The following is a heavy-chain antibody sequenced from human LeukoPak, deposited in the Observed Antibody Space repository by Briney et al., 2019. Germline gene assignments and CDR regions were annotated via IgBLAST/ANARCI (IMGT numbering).Heavy chain of an antibody. CDR1: GYSFTSYW. J-gene: IGHJ6*02. Sequence: PGESLKISCKGPGYSFTSYWIGWVRQMPGKGLEWMGIIYPGDSDTRYSPSFQGQVTISADKSISTAYLQWSSLKASDTAMYYCATTRHLGSYYPKTFYYYYGMDVWGQGTTVTLSS. D-gene: IGHD1-26*01. CDR2: IYPGDSDT. CDR3: ATTRHLGSYYPKTFYYYYGMDV. V-gene: IGHV5-51*01.